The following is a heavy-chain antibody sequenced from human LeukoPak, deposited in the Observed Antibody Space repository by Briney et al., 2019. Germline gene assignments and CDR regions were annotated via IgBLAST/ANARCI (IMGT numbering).Heavy chain of an antibody. V-gene: IGHV3-30*04. Sequence: PGGSPRLSCEASGFSFSTSGVHWVRQAPGKGLEWMAVISKDGRKNHYADSVKGRFTISRDNSKSTLFLQMNSLRPEDTAIYYCARDLLNYGSAYYDVGIFDSWGQGTLVTVSS. J-gene: IGHJ4*02. CDR3: ARDLLNYGSAYYDVGIFDS. D-gene: IGHD3-10*01. CDR1: GFSFSTSG. CDR2: ISKDGRKN.